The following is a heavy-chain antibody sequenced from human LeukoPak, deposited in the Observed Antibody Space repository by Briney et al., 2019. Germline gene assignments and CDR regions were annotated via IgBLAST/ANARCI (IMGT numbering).Heavy chain of an antibody. D-gene: IGHD3-22*01. J-gene: IGHJ6*03. CDR3: ARAQNPYYYDSSGYRPYYYYYYMDV. V-gene: IGHV4-61*02. CDR1: GNSISSGDNY. CDR2: IYTSGST. Sequence: KTSQTLSLTCTVSGNSISSGDNYWSWIRQPAGKGLEWIGRIYTSGSTNYNPSLKSRVTISGDTSKNQFSLRLSSVTAADTAVYYCARAQNPYYYDSSGYRPYYYYYYMDVWGKGTTVTVSS.